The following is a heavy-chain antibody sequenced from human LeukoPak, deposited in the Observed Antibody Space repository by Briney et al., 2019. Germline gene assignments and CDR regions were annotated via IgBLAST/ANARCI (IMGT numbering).Heavy chain of an antibody. D-gene: IGHD2-15*01. CDR2: INPSSGGT. CDR1: GYTFTGYY. J-gene: IGHJ4*02. CDR3: ARERPRAATFDY. V-gene: IGHV1-2*02. Sequence: ASVKVSCKASGYTFTGYYMHWVRQAPGQGLEWMGWINPSSGGTNYAQKFQGRVTMTRDTSISTAYMELSRLRSDDTAVYYCARERPRAATFDYWGQGTLVTVSS.